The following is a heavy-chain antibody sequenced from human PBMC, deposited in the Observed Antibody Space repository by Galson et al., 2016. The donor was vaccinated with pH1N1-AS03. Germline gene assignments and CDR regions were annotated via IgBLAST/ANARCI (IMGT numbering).Heavy chain of an antibody. CDR2: IYDSGNT. D-gene: IGHD2-2*01. J-gene: IGHJ5*02. CDR3: ASVSLAYCSSTSCFRSGP. Sequence: TLSLTCTVSGGSISSGNYFWHWIRQHPGKGLEWIGLIYDSGNTFYNPSLKSRVSISVDTSKNQFSLKLNSMTAADTAVYYCASVSLAYCSSTSCFRSGPWGQGTLVTVTS. CDR1: GGSISSGNYF. V-gene: IGHV4-31*03.